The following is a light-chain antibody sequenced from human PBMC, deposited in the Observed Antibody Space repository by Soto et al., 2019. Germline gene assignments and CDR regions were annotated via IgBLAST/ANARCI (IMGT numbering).Light chain of an antibody. J-gene: IGKJ1*01. CDR2: GAS. V-gene: IGKV3-20*01. CDR1: ESISRDY. Sequence: EIVLTQSLGTLSLSPGQRATLSCRASESISRDYLAWYQQRLGQAPRLLIYGASSGATGIPDRFSGSGSGTDFTLTISRLEPEDFASYFCLQVYSFPRTFGLGTKVEI. CDR3: LQVYSFPRT.